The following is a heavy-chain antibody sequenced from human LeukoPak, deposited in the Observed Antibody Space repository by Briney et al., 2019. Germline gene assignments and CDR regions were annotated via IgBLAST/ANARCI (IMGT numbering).Heavy chain of an antibody. Sequence: PGGSLRLSCAASGFTFSSYAMHWVRQAPGKGLEWVAVISYDGSNKYYADSVKGRFTISRDNSKNTLYLQMNSLRAEDTAVYYCAREVYYDSSGYSYYFDYWGQGTLVTVSS. J-gene: IGHJ4*02. V-gene: IGHV3-30-3*01. CDR2: ISYDGSNK. D-gene: IGHD3-22*01. CDR3: AREVYYDSSGYSYYFDY. CDR1: GFTFSSYA.